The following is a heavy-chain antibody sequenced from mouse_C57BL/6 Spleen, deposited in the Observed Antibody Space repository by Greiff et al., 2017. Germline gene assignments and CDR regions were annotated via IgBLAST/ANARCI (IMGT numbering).Heavy chain of an antibody. CDR2: IYPRSGNT. CDR1: GYTFTSYG. V-gene: IGHV1-81*01. CDR3: ARDFPYDYDAYYFDY. Sequence: QVNVKQSGAELARPGASVKLSCKASGYTFTSYGISWVKQSTGQGLEWIGEIYPRSGNTYYNEKLKGKATLTADKSSSTAYMELRSLTSEDSAVYFCARDFPYDYDAYYFDYWGQGTTLTVSS. D-gene: IGHD2-4*01. J-gene: IGHJ2*01.